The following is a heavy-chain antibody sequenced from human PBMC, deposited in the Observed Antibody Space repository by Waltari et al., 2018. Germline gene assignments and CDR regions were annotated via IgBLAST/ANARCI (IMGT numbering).Heavy chain of an antibody. CDR3: AKERSHYYYYYYMDV. J-gene: IGHJ6*03. CDR1: GFTFSSYG. Sequence: QVQLVESGGGVVQPGRSLRLSCAASGFTFSSYGMHWVRQAPGTGLGWVAIIRDNGSNKYYADSVNGRFTISRDNSKNTLELQMNSLRAEDTTVYYCAKERSHYYYYYYMDVWGKGTTVTVSS. CDR2: IRDNGSNK. V-gene: IGHV3-30*02.